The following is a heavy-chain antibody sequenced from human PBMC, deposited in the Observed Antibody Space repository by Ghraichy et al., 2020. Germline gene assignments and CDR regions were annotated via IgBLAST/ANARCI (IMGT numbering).Heavy chain of an antibody. D-gene: IGHD2-2*01. CDR2: INHSGST. J-gene: IGHJ6*02. V-gene: IGHV4-34*01. CDR1: GGSFSGYY. CDR3: ARVSIVVVPAAMREGVDYYYYGMDV. Sequence: SETLSLTCAVYGGSFSGYYWSWIRQPPRKGLEWIGEINHSGSTNYNPSLKSRVTISVDTSKNQFSLKLSSVTAADTAVYYCARVSIVVVPAAMREGVDYYYYGMDVWGQGTTVTVSS.